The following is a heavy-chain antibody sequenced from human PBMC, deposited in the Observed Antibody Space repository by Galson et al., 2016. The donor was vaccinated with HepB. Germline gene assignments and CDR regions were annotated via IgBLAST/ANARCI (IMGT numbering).Heavy chain of an antibody. CDR1: KFTVTSSY. CDR3: AGDPGLPYGSDV. D-gene: IGHD1-14*01. V-gene: IGHV3-53*01. J-gene: IGHJ6*02. Sequence: SLRLSCAASKFTVTSSYMNWVRQAPGKGLEWVSVTYIDGSTYYADSVRGRFTISRDNSKNTVYLQVNSLRAEDTAVYYCAGDPGLPYGSDVWGQGTTVTVSS. CDR2: TYIDGST.